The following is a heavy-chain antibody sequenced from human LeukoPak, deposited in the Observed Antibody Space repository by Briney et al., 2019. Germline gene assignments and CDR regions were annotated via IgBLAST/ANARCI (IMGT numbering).Heavy chain of an antibody. D-gene: IGHD3-22*01. CDR1: GYTFTGYY. V-gene: IGHV1-2*02. J-gene: IGHJ5*02. Sequence: GASVKVSCKASGYTFTGYYMHWVRQAPGQGLEWMGWINPNSGGTNYAQKLQGRVTMTTDTSTSTAYMELRSLRSDDTAVYYCAREGYYYDSSGPLNWFDPWGQGTLVTVSS. CDR2: INPNSGGT. CDR3: AREGYYYDSSGPLNWFDP.